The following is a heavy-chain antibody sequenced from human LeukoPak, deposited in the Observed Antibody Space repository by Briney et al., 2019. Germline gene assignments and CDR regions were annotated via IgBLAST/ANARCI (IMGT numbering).Heavy chain of an antibody. V-gene: IGHV3-23*01. CDR2: ISGSGRST. Sequence: QPGGSLRLSCAASGFTFSNYAMTWVRQAPGKGLEWVSDISGSGRSTYYADSVKGRFTVSRDNSKNTLYLQMNSLRAEDTAIYYCAKEGGRGDYFNGGSFDVWGQGTMVTVSS. CDR3: AKEGGRGDYFNGGSFDV. J-gene: IGHJ3*01. CDR1: GFTFSNYA. D-gene: IGHD4-17*01.